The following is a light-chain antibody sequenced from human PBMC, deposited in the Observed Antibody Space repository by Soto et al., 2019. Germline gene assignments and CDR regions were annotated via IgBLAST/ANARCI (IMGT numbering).Light chain of an antibody. CDR2: SAS. CDR1: HSISTY. V-gene: IGKV3-15*01. Sequence: EIVLTQSPATLSMSPGDRTTLSCRASHSISTYLAWYQHKPGQAHRLLIYSASVRAAGVPARFSGSGSGTEFTLTISSLQSEDFAVYYCHQYNDWPRTFGQGTKVEIK. CDR3: HQYNDWPRT. J-gene: IGKJ1*01.